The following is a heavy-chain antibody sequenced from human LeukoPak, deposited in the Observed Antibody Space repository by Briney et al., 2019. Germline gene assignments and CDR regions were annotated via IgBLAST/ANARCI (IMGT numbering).Heavy chain of an antibody. Sequence: PGGSLRLSCGASGFTFSSYSLNWVRQAPGKGLEWVSAISGSGDSTYYGDSVKGRFTISRDNSKNTLYLQMNSLRAEDTAVYYCAKTRPLDSSSWSHGDYWGQGALVTVSS. V-gene: IGHV3-23*01. CDR2: ISGSGDST. J-gene: IGHJ4*02. CDR1: GFTFSSYS. CDR3: AKTRPLDSSSWSHGDY. D-gene: IGHD6-13*01.